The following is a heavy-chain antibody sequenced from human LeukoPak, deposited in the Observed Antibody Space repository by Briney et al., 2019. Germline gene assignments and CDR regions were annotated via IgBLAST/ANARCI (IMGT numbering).Heavy chain of an antibody. J-gene: IGHJ4*02. CDR3: ARDSGSYPL. Sequence: GGSLSLSCAASGFTFSNYGMTWVRQAPGKGLEWVSYISSSSSTIYYADSVKGRFTISRDNAKNSLYLQMNSLRAEDTAVYYCARDSGSYPLWGQGTLVTVSS. V-gene: IGHV3-48*04. CDR1: GFTFSNYG. D-gene: IGHD1-26*01. CDR2: ISSSSSTI.